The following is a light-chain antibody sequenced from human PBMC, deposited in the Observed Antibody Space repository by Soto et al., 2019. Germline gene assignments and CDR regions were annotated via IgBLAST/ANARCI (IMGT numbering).Light chain of an antibody. CDR1: QSVSSSY. V-gene: IGKV3-20*01. CDR2: CAS. CDR3: QHYGSSPWT. J-gene: IGKJ1*01. Sequence: EIVLTQSQGTLSLSPGERATLSCRASQSVSSSYLAWYKQKPGQAPRLLIYCASSRATGIPDRLSGSGSGTDFTLTISRLEPEDFAVYYCQHYGSSPWTFGQGTKVEIK.